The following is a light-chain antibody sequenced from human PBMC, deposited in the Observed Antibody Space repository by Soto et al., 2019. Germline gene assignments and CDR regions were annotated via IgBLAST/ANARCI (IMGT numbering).Light chain of an antibody. CDR2: DIS. J-gene: IGKJ4*01. CDR3: PQYNSRPLP. CDR1: QSVSSN. V-gene: IGKV3D-15*01. Sequence: VITQSAATLSVSPGERATLSCRASQSVSSNLAWYQQKPGQPPRLLIYDISTRATGIPTRFSGSGSGTEFTLTISSLQSEDFAVYYCPQYNSRPLPFGGGAKADIK.